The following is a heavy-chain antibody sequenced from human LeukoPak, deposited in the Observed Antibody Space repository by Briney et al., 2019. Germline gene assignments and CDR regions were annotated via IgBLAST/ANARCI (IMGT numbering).Heavy chain of an antibody. CDR2: ISGTVEST. CDR3: ARDRRPARTYSGLFDY. CDR1: GFSCSTRG. J-gene: IGHJ4*02. Sequence: GGSLRLSCAAAGFSCSTRGMSLVRQAPGEGLWWVSAISGTVESTFYADSVKGRFTISRDNSRTTLYLQLSSLSSEASAIYCCARDRRPARTYSGLFDYWGQGTLVTVSS. D-gene: IGHD5-12*01. V-gene: IGHV3-23*01.